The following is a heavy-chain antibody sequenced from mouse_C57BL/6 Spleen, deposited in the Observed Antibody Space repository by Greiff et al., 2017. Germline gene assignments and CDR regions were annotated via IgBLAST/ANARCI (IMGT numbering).Heavy chain of an antibody. CDR1: GFTFTDYY. J-gene: IGHJ1*03. Sequence: EVHLVESGGGLVQPGGSLSLSCAASGFTFTDYYMSWVRQPPGKALEWLGFIRNKANGYTTEYSASVKGRFTISRDNSQSILYLQMNALRAEDSATYYCARFQRYFDVWGTGTTVTVSS. V-gene: IGHV7-3*01. CDR2: IRNKANGYTT. CDR3: ARFQRYFDV.